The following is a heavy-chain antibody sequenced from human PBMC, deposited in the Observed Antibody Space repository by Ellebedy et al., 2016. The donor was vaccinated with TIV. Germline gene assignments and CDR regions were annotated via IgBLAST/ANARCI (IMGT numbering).Heavy chain of an antibody. J-gene: IGHJ4*02. CDR3: TRDCGGDCSPDY. Sequence: AASVKVSCKASGYTFTNYGFSWVRQAPGQGLEWMGWISAYNGATNYAQKFQGSATMTTDTSTTTAYMELRSLRSDDTAVYYCTRDCGGDCSPDYWGQGTLVTVSS. D-gene: IGHD2-21*02. CDR2: ISAYNGAT. CDR1: GYTFTNYG. V-gene: IGHV1-18*04.